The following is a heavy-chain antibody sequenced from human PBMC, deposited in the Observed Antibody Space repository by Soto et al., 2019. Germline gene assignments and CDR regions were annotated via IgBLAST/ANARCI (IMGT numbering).Heavy chain of an antibody. CDR1: GASISSYNY. CDR2: IIYCGDI. D-gene: IGHD5-12*01. CDR3: VRHAQWIIRAY. J-gene: IGHJ4*02. Sequence: SETLSLTCNVSGASISSYNYWGWFRQPPGKGLEWIGIIIYCGDIMYNPSLQSRLTLFFDTSKNQFSLKLSSVTAADTAVYYCVRHAQWIIRAYWGQGSLVTVSS. V-gene: IGHV4-39*01.